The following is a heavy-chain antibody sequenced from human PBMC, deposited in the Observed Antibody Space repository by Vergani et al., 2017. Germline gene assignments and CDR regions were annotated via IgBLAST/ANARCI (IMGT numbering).Heavy chain of an antibody. Sequence: EVQLVESGGGVVRPGGSLRLSCAASGFTFSSYAMHWVRQAPGKGLEWVSGISWNSGSTGYADSVKGRFTISRDNAKNSLYLQMNSLRAEDTALYYCAKDMRDVDTAMVIDYWGQGTLVTVSS. J-gene: IGHJ4*02. D-gene: IGHD5-18*01. CDR3: AKDMRDVDTAMVIDY. CDR2: ISWNSGST. CDR1: GFTFSSYA. V-gene: IGHV3-9*01.